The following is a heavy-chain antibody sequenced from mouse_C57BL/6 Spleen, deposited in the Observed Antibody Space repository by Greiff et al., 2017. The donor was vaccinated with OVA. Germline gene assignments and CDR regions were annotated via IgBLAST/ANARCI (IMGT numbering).Heavy chain of an antibody. CDR1: GYTFTDYE. CDR3: TRRLGRGYFEV. Sequence: QVQLQQSGAELVRPGASVTLSCKASGYTFTDYEMHWVKQTPVHGLEWIGAIDPETGGTAYNQKFKGKAILTADQSSSTAYLELRSLTSEDSAVYYSTRRLGRGYFEVWGTGTTVTVSS. CDR2: IDPETGGT. D-gene: IGHD1-2*01. V-gene: IGHV1-15*01. J-gene: IGHJ1*03.